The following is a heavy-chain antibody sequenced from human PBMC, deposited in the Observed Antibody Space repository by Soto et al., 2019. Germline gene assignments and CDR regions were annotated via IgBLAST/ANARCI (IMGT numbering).Heavy chain of an antibody. J-gene: IGHJ6*03. CDR2: INHSGST. D-gene: IGHD3-9*01. V-gene: IGHV4-34*01. Sequence: QVQLQQWGAGLLKPSETLSLTCAVYGGSFSGYYWSWIRQPPGKGLEWIGEINHSGSTNYNPSLKSRVTISVDTSKNQFSLKLSSVTAADTAVYYCARGRGDILTGSTPSDYYMDVWGKGTTVTVSS. CDR3: ARGRGDILTGSTPSDYYMDV. CDR1: GGSFSGYY.